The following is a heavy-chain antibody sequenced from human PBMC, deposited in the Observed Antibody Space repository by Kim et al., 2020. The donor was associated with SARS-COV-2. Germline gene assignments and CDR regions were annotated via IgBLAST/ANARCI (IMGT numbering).Heavy chain of an antibody. CDR1: GYTFTSYA. D-gene: IGHD3-9*01. Sequence: ASVKVSCKASGYTFTSYAMNWVRQAPGQGLEWMGWINTNTGNPTYAQGFTGRFVFSLDTSVSTAYLQISSLKAEDTAVYYCARAGGYDILTGYYDYYYGMDVWGQGTTVTVSS. J-gene: IGHJ6*02. V-gene: IGHV7-4-1*02. CDR2: INTNTGNP. CDR3: ARAGGYDILTGYYDYYYGMDV.